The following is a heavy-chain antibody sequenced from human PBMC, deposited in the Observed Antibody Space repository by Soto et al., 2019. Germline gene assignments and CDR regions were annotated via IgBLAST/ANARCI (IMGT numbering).Heavy chain of an antibody. D-gene: IGHD3-9*01. Sequence: GGSLRLSCAASGFTFSVYSMNWVRQAPGKGLEWVSYISSRSSTIYYADSVRGRFTVSRDDATNSLFLQMSNLRDDDTAVYYCARDPQKRYFEPRGMDVWGQGTSVTVSS. CDR3: ARDPQKRYFEPRGMDV. J-gene: IGHJ6*02. V-gene: IGHV3-48*02. CDR2: ISSRSSTI. CDR1: GFTFSVYS.